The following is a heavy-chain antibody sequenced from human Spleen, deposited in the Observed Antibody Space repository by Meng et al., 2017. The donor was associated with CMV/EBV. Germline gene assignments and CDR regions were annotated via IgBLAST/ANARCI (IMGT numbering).Heavy chain of an antibody. CDR3: ARTCTSSSYDS. D-gene: IGHD2-2*01. J-gene: IGHJ4*02. Sequence: GSLRLSCTVSGGSIGSSNCYWGWIRQAPGKGLEWIGTIHSVGSTYYNPSLKSRLTISVDTSKNQFSLRLTSVTAADTAVYYCARTCTSSSYDSWGQGTLVTVSS. CDR1: GGSIGSSNCY. CDR2: IHSVGST. V-gene: IGHV4-39*07.